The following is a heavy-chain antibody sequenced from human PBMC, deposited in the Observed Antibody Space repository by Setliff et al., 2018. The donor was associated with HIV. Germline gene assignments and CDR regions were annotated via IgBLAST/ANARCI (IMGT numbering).Heavy chain of an antibody. V-gene: IGHV4-39*01. D-gene: IGHD1-7*01. CDR3: ARRGIIAGTTDF. CDR1: NGSISSSSYF. J-gene: IGHJ4*02. Sequence: KASETLSLTCTVSNGSISSSSYFWGWIRQPPGKGLEWIGNIFYSGSTYYNPSLKSRVLISVDTSKNQFSLKLTSVTAADTAVYYCARRGIIAGTTDFWGQGTPVTSPQ. CDR2: IFYSGST.